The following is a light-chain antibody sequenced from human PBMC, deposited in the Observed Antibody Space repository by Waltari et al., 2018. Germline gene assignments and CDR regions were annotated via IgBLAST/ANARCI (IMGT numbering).Light chain of an antibody. CDR1: QSISIY. CDR2: AAS. Sequence: DIQMTQSPSSLSASVGDRVTITCRASQSISIYLNWYQQKPGKAPKLLIYAASTLQSGVPSRFSGSGSGTDFTLTISSLQPGEFATYYGQQRDGVQWRFDQGANVEIK. CDR3: QQRDGVQWR. J-gene: IGKJ1*01. V-gene: IGKV1-39*01.